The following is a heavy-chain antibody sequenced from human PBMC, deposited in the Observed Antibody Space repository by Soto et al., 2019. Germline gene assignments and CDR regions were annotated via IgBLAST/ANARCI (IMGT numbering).Heavy chain of an antibody. V-gene: IGHV3-23*01. CDR1: GFTFSSYA. D-gene: IGHD6-13*01. CDR3: AQGGAYGSSWHDS. J-gene: IGHJ4*02. CDR2: ISGSGGST. Sequence: EVQLLESGGGLVQPGGSLRLSCAASGFTFSSYAMSWVRQAPGKGLEWVSAISGSGGSTYYADSVKGRFTISRDNSKKTRYLKMTRLRAADTAVYYCAQGGAYGSSWHDSWGQGTLVTVSS.